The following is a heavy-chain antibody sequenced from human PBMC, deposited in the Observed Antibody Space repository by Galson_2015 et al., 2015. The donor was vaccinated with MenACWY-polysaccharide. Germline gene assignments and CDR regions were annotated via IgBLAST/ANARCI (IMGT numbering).Heavy chain of an antibody. Sequence: SVKVSCKASGYTFTSRDINWVRQAAGQGLEWMGWTTASSGNAVYAQKFQDRFTLTRDTSTSTVYMELSSLRSEDTGVYYCATGAGVVGDPWGQGTLVTVSS. D-gene: IGHD2-15*01. V-gene: IGHV1-8*01. J-gene: IGHJ5*02. CDR2: TTASSGNA. CDR1: GYTFTSRD. CDR3: ATGAGVVGDP.